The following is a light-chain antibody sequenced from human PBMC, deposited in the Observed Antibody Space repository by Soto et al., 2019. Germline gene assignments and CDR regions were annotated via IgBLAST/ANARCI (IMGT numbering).Light chain of an antibody. CDR2: QVN. CDR3: ASFRSGTILV. J-gene: IGLJ1*01. V-gene: IGLV2-14*01. Sequence: QSVLTQPASVSGSPGQAITISCTGTSSDVGGYNYVSWYQQHPGKAPRLLIYQVNNRPSGVSGRFSGSKAGNTASLTISGLLDDDEADYFCASFRSGTILVFGSGTKVTVL. CDR1: SSDVGGYNY.